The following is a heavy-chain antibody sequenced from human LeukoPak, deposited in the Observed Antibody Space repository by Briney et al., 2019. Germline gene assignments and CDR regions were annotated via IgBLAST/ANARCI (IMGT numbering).Heavy chain of an antibody. CDR2: IRYDGSNK. V-gene: IGHV3-30*02. CDR3: ARYYDSSGYYDY. CDR1: GFTFSSYG. Sequence: GGSLRLSCAASGFTFSSYGMHWVRQAPGKGLEWVAFIRYDGSNKYYADSVKGRFTISRDNSKNTLYLQMNSLRAEDTAVYYCARYYDSSGYYDYWGQGTLVTVSS. D-gene: IGHD3-22*01. J-gene: IGHJ4*02.